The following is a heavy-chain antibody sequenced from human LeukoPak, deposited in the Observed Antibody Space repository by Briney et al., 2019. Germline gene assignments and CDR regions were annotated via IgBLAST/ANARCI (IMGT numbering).Heavy chain of an antibody. CDR3: ARRLGRDYYGSGSYYWVGYFDY. D-gene: IGHD3-10*01. CDR2: INHSGST. J-gene: IGHJ4*02. Sequence: SETLSLTCAVYGGSFSGHYWSWIRQPPGKGLEWIGEINHSGSTNYNPSLKSRVTISVDTSKNQFSLKLSSVTAADTAVYYCARRLGRDYYGSGSYYWVGYFDYWGQGTLVTVSS. V-gene: IGHV4-34*01. CDR1: GGSFSGHY.